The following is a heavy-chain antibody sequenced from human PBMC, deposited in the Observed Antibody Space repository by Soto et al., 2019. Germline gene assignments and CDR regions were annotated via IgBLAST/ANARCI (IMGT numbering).Heavy chain of an antibody. V-gene: IGHV4-39*01. D-gene: IGHD4-17*01. CDR3: ARLLAYGDYLSAYNWFDP. CDR1: GGSISSSSYY. CDR2: IYYSGST. Sequence: SETLSLTCTVSGGSISSSSYYWGWIRQPPGKGLEWIGSIYYSGSTYYNPSLKSRVTISVDTSKNQFSLKLSSVTAADTAVYYCARLLAYGDYLSAYNWFDPWGQGTLVTVSS. J-gene: IGHJ5*02.